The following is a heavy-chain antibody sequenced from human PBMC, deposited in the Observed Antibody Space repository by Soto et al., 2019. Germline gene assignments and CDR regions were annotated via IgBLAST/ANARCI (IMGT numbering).Heavy chain of an antibody. D-gene: IGHD3-10*01. J-gene: IGHJ6*02. V-gene: IGHV1-69*13. CDR2: IIPIFGTA. CDR3: ARDPVITMVRGVITEYYYYGMDV. CDR1: GGTFSSYA. Sequence: VASVKVSCKASGGTFSSYAISWVRQAPGQGLEWIGGIIPIFGTANYAQKFQGRVTITADESTSTAYMDLSSLRAEDTAVYYCARDPVITMVRGVITEYYYYGMDVWGQGTTVTVSS.